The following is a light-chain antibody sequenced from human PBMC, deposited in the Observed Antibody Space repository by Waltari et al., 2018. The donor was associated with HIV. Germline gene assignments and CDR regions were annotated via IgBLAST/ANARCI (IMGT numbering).Light chain of an antibody. CDR1: SSNIGSNT. CDR2: TDN. Sequence: QSVLTQPPSVSGTPGQSVTISCSGASSNIGSNTVNWFQLLPGTAPKLLIYTDNQRPSGVPDRFSGSKSGTSASLAISGLQSEDEADYFCAAWDDSLNGLWVFGGGTKLTVL. CDR3: AAWDDSLNGLWV. V-gene: IGLV1-44*01. J-gene: IGLJ3*02.